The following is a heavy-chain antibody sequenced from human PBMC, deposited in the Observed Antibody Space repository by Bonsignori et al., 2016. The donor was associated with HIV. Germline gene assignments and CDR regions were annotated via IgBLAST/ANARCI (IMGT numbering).Heavy chain of an antibody. Sequence: VRQAPGKGLEWVSYISSSGSTIYYADSVKGRFTISRDNAKNSLYLQMNSLRAEDTAVYYCARSPSNYYDSTGAFDIWGQGTMVTVSS. D-gene: IGHD3-22*01. CDR2: ISSSGSTI. CDR3: ARSPSNYYDSTGAFDI. J-gene: IGHJ3*02. V-gene: IGHV3-48*03.